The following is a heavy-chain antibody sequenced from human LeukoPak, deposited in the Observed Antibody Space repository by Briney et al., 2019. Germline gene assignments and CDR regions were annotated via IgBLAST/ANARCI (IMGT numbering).Heavy chain of an antibody. CDR2: ISAYNGNT. D-gene: IGHD2-15*01. V-gene: IGHV1-18*01. CDR1: RYTFTGYG. CDR3: ARVNGCSGGSCGWFDP. J-gene: IGHJ5*02. Sequence: ASVKVSCKPSRYTFTGYGISWVRPAPEQRLGRMGWISAYNGNTNYGQKIQGRVTMTTDTSTSTAYMELRSLRSDDTAVYYCARVNGCSGGSCGWFDPWGQGTLVTVSS.